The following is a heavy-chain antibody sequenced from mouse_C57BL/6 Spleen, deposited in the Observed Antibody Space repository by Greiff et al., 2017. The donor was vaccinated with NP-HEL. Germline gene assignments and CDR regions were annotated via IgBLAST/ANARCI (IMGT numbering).Heavy chain of an antibody. Sequence: QVQLQQPGAELVKAGASVKMSCKASGYTFTSYWMHWVKQRLGQGLEWFAETNPTNGRTYYNEKFKSKAKLTVDKSSSTAYMLLSGPTFEDSAVYYCARIKKIVATYFDYWCQGTTLTVSS. CDR2: TNPTNGRT. D-gene: IGHD1-1*01. CDR1: GYTFTSYW. V-gene: IGHV1S81*02. J-gene: IGHJ2*01. CDR3: ARIKKIVATYFDY.